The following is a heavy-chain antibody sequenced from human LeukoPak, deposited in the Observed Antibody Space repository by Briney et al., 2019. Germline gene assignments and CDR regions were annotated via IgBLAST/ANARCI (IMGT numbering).Heavy chain of an antibody. D-gene: IGHD6-13*01. V-gene: IGHV4-59*01. CDR2: IYYSGST. CDR3: ARGVYSSSWTHFDY. Sequence: SETLSLTCTVSGGSISSYYWSWIRQPPGKGLEWIGYIYYSGSTNYNPSLKSRVTISVDTSKNQFSLKLSSVTAADTAVYYCARGVYSSSWTHFDYWGQGTLVTVSS. J-gene: IGHJ4*02. CDR1: GGSISSYY.